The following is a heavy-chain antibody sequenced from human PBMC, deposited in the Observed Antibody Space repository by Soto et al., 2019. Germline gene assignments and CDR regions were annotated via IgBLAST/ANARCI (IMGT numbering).Heavy chain of an antibody. Sequence: EVQLVESGGGLVQPGGSLRLSCAASGFTFSIYWMHWVRQAPGKGLVWVSRINSDGSSTIYADSVKGRFTISRDNAKNPLYLQMNSLRAEDTAVYYCARDRGQTYNWFDPWGQGTLVTVSS. J-gene: IGHJ5*02. CDR2: INSDGSST. V-gene: IGHV3-74*01. CDR1: GFTFSIYW. D-gene: IGHD3-10*01. CDR3: ARDRGQTYNWFDP.